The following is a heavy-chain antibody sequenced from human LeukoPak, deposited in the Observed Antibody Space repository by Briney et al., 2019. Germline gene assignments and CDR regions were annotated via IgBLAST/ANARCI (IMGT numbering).Heavy chain of an antibody. CDR2: ISGSAGST. J-gene: IGHJ4*02. CDR1: GFTFSNYA. CDR3: ARRSEQWTYDY. Sequence: PGGSLRLSCAVSGFTFSNYAMSWVRQAPGKGLEWVSSISGSAGSTNYADSVKGRFTISRDNAKNTLNLQMNSLRAEDTAIYYCARRSEQWTYDYWGQGTLVTVSS. V-gene: IGHV3-23*01. D-gene: IGHD6-19*01.